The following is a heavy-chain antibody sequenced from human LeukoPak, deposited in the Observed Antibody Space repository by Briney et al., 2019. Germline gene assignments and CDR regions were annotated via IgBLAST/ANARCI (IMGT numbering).Heavy chain of an antibody. J-gene: IGHJ3*02. V-gene: IGHV1-69*13. CDR3: ARVLWGYGPFDI. CDR1: GGTFSSYA. D-gene: IGHD4-17*01. Sequence: SVKVSCKASGGTFSSYAISWVRQAPGQGLEWMGGIIPIFGTANYAQKFQGRVTITADESTSTAYMELSSLRSEDTAVYYCARVLWGYGPFDIWGQGTMVTVSS. CDR2: IIPIFGTA.